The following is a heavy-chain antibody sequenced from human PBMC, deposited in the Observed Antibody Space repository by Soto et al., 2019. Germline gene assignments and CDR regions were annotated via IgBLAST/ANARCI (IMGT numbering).Heavy chain of an antibody. CDR1: GFTFSSYD. V-gene: IGHV3-33*08. J-gene: IGHJ6*02. CDR3: ARGASYYYYGMDV. CDR2: IWYDGSNK. Sequence: GGSLRLSCAASGFTFSSYDMHWVRQAPGKGLEWVAVIWYDGSNKYYADSVKGRFTISRDNSKNTLYLQMNSLRAEDTAVYYCARGASYYYYGMDVWGQGTTVTVSS.